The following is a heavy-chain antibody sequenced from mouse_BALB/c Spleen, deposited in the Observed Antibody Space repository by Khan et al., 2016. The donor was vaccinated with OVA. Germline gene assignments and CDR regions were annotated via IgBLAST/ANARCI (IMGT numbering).Heavy chain of an antibody. CDR2: INTYTGEP. CDR1: GYTFTNYG. CDR3: ASGGYWYFDV. D-gene: IGHD1-1*02. V-gene: IGHV9-3-1*01. J-gene: IGHJ1*01. Sequence: QIQLVQSGPELKKPGETVKISCTASGYTFTNYGMNWVKQAPGKGLKWMGWINTYTGEPTYADDFKGRFAFSLETSASTAYLQNNNLKNEDTATYFCASGGYWYFDVWGAGTTVTVSS.